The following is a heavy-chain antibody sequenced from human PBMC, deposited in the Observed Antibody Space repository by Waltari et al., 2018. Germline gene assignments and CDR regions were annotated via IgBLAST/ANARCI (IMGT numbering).Heavy chain of an antibody. CDR1: VFGLQAYG. CDR3: AKDGGQTAEYYDSAIDL. CDR2: IRYDGRKQ. J-gene: IGHJ4*02. V-gene: IGHV3-30*02. D-gene: IGHD3-16*01. Sequence: QEQLVESGGGVVQRGGAVGLSCAASVFGLQAYGLHLGRQAPGKGLEWVTFIRYDGRKQYYADSVKGRFTISRDNSKNILYLQMNSLRGEDTAVYYCAKDGGQTAEYYDSAIDLWGQGTQVTVST.